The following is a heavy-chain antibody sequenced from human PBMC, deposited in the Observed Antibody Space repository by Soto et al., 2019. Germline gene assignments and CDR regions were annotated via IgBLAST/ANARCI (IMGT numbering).Heavy chain of an antibody. V-gene: IGHV4-30-2*03. CDR3: ARHNFPRYVGYYYDMDV. CDR2: IYYSGYT. CDR1: GGSISSGRYS. J-gene: IGHJ6*02. Sequence: SETLSLTCAVSGGSISSGRYSWSWIRQQPGKGLEWIGSIYYSGYTYYNPSLKSRVTISVDTSKNQFSLKLSPVTAADTAVYYCARHNFPRYVGYYYDMDVCGQGTTATVSS. D-gene: IGHD3-16*01.